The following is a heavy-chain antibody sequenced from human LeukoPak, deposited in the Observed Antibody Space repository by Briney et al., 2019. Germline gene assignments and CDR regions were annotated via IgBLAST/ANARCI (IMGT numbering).Heavy chain of an antibody. CDR3: ARIQSYYYYMDV. D-gene: IGHD4-11*01. CDR1: GGSISSGSYY. CDR2: IYTSGST. J-gene: IGHJ6*03. V-gene: IGHV4-61*02. Sequence: SETLSLTCTVSGGSISSGSYYWSWIRQPAGKGLEWIGRIYTSGSTNYNPSLKSRVTISVDTSKNQFSLKLSSVTAADTAVYYCARIQSYYYYMDVWGKGTTVTVSS.